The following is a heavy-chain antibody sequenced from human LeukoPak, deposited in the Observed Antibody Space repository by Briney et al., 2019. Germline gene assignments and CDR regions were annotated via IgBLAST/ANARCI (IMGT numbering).Heavy chain of an antibody. Sequence: ASVMVSCKASGYTFTTYGMNWVRQAPGQGLEWMGWINTNTGNPAYAQGFTGRFVLSLDTSVSTAYLQITSLKAEDTAVYYCARPKAAVGYGYYYYGMDVWGQGTTVTVSS. V-gene: IGHV7-4-1*02. CDR2: INTNTGNP. J-gene: IGHJ6*02. D-gene: IGHD6-13*01. CDR1: GYTFTTYG. CDR3: ARPKAAVGYGYYYYGMDV.